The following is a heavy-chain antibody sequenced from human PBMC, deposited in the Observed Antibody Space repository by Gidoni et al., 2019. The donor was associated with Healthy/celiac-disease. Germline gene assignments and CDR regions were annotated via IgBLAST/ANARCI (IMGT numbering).Heavy chain of an antibody. CDR3: ARRPLSGSYAS. Sequence: PLVQSGAEVKRPGESLGIPCKGSGHSFPSYWISWVRQMPGKGLEWMGRIDPSDAYTNYSPSFQDHVTIAANKSISTAYLQWSSLKASDTARYYCARRPLSGSYASWGQGTLVTVSS. V-gene: IGHV5-10-1*03. J-gene: IGHJ5*02. CDR2: IDPSDAYT. CDR1: GHSFPSYW. D-gene: IGHD1-26*01.